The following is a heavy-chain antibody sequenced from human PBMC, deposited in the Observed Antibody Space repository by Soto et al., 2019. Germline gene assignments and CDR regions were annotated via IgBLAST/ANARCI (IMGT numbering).Heavy chain of an antibody. CDR2: INPSGGST. V-gene: IGHV1-46*01. Sequence: QVQLVQSGAEVKKPGASVKVSCKASGYTFTSYYMHWVRQAPGQGLEWMGIINPSGGSTSYAQKFQGRVTMTRDTSTSTVYMELSSLRSEDTALYYCARDTGDYSGYSYGPGFDYWGQGTLVTVSS. CDR1: GYTFTSYY. D-gene: IGHD5-18*01. J-gene: IGHJ4*02. CDR3: ARDTGDYSGYSYGPGFDY.